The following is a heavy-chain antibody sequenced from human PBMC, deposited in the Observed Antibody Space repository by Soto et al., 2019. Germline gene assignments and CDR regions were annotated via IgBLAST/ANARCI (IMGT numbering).Heavy chain of an antibody. CDR3: ARRGGYCSGGSCYETHFDY. D-gene: IGHD2-15*01. Sequence: KTSETLSLTCTVSGGSISSSSYYGVWIRQPPGKVLDWIGSIYYSGSTYYNPSLKSRVTISVDTSKNQFSLKLSSVTAADTAVYYCARRGGYCSGGSCYETHFDYWGQGTLVTVSS. CDR1: GGSISSSSYY. CDR2: IYYSGST. J-gene: IGHJ4*02. V-gene: IGHV4-39*01.